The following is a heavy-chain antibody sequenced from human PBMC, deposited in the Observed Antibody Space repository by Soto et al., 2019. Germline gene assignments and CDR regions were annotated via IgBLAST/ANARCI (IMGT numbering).Heavy chain of an antibody. D-gene: IGHD5-18*01. V-gene: IGHV1-18*01. Sequence: QVQLVQSGAEVKKPGASVKVSCKASGYTFTSYGISWVRQAPGQGVEWMGWISAYNGNTNYAQKLQGRVTMTTDTSTSTAYMELRSLRSDDTAVYYCARDGRGAMVKYYYGMDVWGQGTTVTVSS. CDR2: ISAYNGNT. CDR3: ARDGRGAMVKYYYGMDV. CDR1: GYTFTSYG. J-gene: IGHJ6*02.